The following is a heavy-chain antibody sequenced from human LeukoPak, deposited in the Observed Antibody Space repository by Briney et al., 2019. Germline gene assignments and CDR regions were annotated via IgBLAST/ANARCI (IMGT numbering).Heavy chain of an antibody. CDR2: IVGSGGST. CDR3: AKAVAGFWFFDL. Sequence: GGSLRLSCAASGFTFSSYWMSWVRQAPGKGLEWVSDIVGSGGSTYYADSVKGRFTMSRDNSKNTLYLQMNSLRDEDTAVYYCAKAVAGFWFFDLWGRGTLVTVSS. J-gene: IGHJ2*01. CDR1: GFTFSSYW. D-gene: IGHD6-19*01. V-gene: IGHV3-23*01.